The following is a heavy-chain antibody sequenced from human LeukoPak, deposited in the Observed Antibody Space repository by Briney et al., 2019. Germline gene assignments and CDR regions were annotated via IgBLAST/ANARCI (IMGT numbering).Heavy chain of an antibody. CDR1: GGSISSSSYY. CDR3: ARRRSGYYGSGSYFDY. J-gene: IGHJ4*02. V-gene: IGHV4-39*07. Sequence: SETLSLTCTVSGGSISSSSYYWGWIRQPPGKGLEWIGSIYYSGSTYYNPSLKSRVTISVDTSRNQFSLKLSSVTAADTAVYYCARRRSGYYGSGSYFDYWGQGTLVTVSS. D-gene: IGHD3-10*01. CDR2: IYYSGST.